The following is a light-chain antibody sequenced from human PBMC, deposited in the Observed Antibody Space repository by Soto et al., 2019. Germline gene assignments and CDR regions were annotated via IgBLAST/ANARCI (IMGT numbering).Light chain of an antibody. J-gene: IGKJ2*01. Sequence: EIVISQSPATLSVSPGERATLSCSASQSVSSNLAWYQQKPGQAPRLLIYGASTRATGIPARFSGSGSGTEFTLTINTLQPEDFAVYYCQQYYQWPSYTFGQGTKVDIK. CDR3: QQYYQWPSYT. CDR2: GAS. CDR1: QSVSSN. V-gene: IGKV3-15*01.